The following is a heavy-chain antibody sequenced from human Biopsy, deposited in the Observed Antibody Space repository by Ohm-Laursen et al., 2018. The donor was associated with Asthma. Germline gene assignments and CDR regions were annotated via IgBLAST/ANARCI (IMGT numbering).Heavy chain of an antibody. D-gene: IGHD5-12*01. Sequence: GSSVKVSCKASGDSFSNYAISWVRQAPGQGPEWMGGLIPVLGTPDHAQMFEGRVTITADESTSTAYMELSSLSSEDMAVYYCARGYSGSDRIVYYYSGLEVWGQGTTVTVSS. J-gene: IGHJ6*02. CDR1: GDSFSNYA. CDR3: ARGYSGSDRIVYYYSGLEV. CDR2: LIPVLGTP. V-gene: IGHV1-69*01.